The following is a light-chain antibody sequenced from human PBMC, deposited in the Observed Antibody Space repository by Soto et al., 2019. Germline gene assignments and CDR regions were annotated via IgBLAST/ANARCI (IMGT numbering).Light chain of an antibody. J-gene: IGKJ2*03. CDR1: QSVRSNY. Sequence: EIVLTQSPVTLSLSPGERATLSCRAIQSVRSNYLAWYQQQPGQAPRLLIYDASSRATGIPDRFSGSGSGTDFTLTISRLEPEDFAVYFCQQYGSSPPYSFGQGTKVDNK. CDR3: QQYGSSPPYS. CDR2: DAS. V-gene: IGKV3-20*01.